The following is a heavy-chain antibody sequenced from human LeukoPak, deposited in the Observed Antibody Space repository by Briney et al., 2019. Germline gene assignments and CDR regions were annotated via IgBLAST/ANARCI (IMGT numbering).Heavy chain of an antibody. Sequence: PSETLSLTCIVSGGSISSSSYYWGWIRQPPGKGLEWIGTMYYSGGTYYNPSLKSRVTISVDTSKNQFSLKLSSVTAADTAFYYCARLNGDYGSNSVDSWGQGTLVTVSS. V-gene: IGHV4-39*07. D-gene: IGHD4-23*01. CDR3: ARLNGDYGSNSVDS. J-gene: IGHJ4*02. CDR1: GGSISSSSYY. CDR2: MYYSGGT.